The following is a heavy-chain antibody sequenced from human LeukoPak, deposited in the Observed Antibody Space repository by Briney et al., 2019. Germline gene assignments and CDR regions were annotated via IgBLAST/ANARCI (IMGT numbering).Heavy chain of an antibody. Sequence: SETLSLTCTVSGGSISSYYWGWIRQPPGKGLEWIGSIYYSGSTYYSPSLKSRVTISVDTSKNQFSLKLSSVTAADTAVYYCASRSSWYVESFDYWGQGTLVTVSS. CDR3: ASRSSWYVESFDY. V-gene: IGHV4-39*01. J-gene: IGHJ4*02. D-gene: IGHD6-13*01. CDR1: GGSISSYY. CDR2: IYYSGST.